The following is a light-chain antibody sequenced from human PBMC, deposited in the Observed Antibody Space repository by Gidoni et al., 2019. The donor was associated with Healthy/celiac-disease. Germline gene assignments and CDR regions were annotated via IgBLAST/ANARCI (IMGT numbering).Light chain of an antibody. CDR1: SSDVGSYNL. V-gene: IGLV2-23*01. J-gene: IGLJ2*01. CDR2: EGS. Sequence: PGQSITISCTGTSSDVGSYNLVSWYQQHPGKAPKLMIYEGSKRPSGVSNRFSGSKSGNTASLTISGLQAEDEADYYCCSYAGTVVFGGGTKLTVL. CDR3: CSYAGTVV.